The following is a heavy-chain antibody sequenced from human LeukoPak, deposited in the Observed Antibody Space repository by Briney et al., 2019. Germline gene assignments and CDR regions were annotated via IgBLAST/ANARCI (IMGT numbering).Heavy chain of an antibody. CDR1: GGSFSGYY. V-gene: IGHV4-34*01. CDR3: ARWGTAMDFDY. D-gene: IGHD5-18*01. J-gene: IGHJ4*02. CDR2: INHSGST. Sequence: SETLSLTCAVYGGSFSGYYWSWIRQPPGKGLEWIGEINHSGSTNYNPSLKSRVTISVDTSKNQFSLKLSSVTAADTAVYYCARWGTAMDFDYWGQGTLVTVSS.